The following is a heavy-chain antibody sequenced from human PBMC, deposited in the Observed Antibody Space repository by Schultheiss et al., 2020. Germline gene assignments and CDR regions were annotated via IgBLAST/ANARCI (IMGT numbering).Heavy chain of an antibody. V-gene: IGHV3-7*03. J-gene: IGHJ4*02. CDR2: VKRDGSEK. Sequence: GESLKISCVASGFTFSSHGIYWVRQAPGKGLEWVASVKRDGSEKHYVDSVKGRFTISRDNSKNTLYLQMNSLRAEDTAIYYCAKGGSDFGVGIPLDYWGQGTLVNVSS. CDR1: GFTFSSHG. D-gene: IGHD3-3*01. CDR3: AKGGSDFGVGIPLDY.